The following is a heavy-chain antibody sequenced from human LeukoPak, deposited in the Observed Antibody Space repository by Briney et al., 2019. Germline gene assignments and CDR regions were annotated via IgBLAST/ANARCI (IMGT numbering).Heavy chain of an antibody. Sequence: GGSLRLSCAASGFMFTDFAMHWVRQAPGKGLQWVAVISNDERNKYYADSVKGRFTISRDNSKNTLYLQMNSLRAEDTAVYYCAKGDGYNYPHDAFDIWGQGTMVTVSS. CDR2: ISNDERNK. V-gene: IGHV3-30*04. J-gene: IGHJ3*02. CDR1: GFMFTDFA. D-gene: IGHD5-24*01. CDR3: AKGDGYNYPHDAFDI.